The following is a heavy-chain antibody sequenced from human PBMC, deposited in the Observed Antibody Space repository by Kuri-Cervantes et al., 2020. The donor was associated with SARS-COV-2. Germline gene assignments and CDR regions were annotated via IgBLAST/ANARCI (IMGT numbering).Heavy chain of an antibody. V-gene: IGHV3-64*01. J-gene: IGHJ4*02. CDR2: ISSNGGST. Sequence: GGSLRLSCAASGFTFSSYAMHWVRQAPGKGLEYVSAISSNGGSTYYANSVKGRFTISRDNAKNSLYLQMNSLKTEDTAVYYCTRAPEGDFWSGYYYFDYWGQGTLVTVSS. CDR3: TRAPEGDFWSGYYYFDY. CDR1: GFTFSSYA. D-gene: IGHD3-3*01.